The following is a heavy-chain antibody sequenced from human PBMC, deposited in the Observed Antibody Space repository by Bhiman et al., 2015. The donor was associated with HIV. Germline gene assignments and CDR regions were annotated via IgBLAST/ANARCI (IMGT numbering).Heavy chain of an antibody. CDR3: AREPGGTTQGRFDY. CDR2: ISSSSTYI. D-gene: IGHD1-7*01. CDR1: GFTLSNYW. Sequence: EVQLEESGGGLVQPGGSLRLSCAAYGFTLSNYWMSWVRQAPGKGLEWVSSISSSSTYIYYGDSVKGRFTISRDNAKNSLYLQMNSLRAEDTAVFYCAREPGGTTQGRFDYWGQGTLVTVSS. J-gene: IGHJ4*02. V-gene: IGHV3-21*02.